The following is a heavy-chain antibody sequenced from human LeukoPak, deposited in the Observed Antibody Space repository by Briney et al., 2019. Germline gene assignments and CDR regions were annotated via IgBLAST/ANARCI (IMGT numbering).Heavy chain of an antibody. V-gene: IGHV4-59*01. J-gene: IGHJ3*02. CDR1: GGSISSYY. CDR3: AMSRYCSGGSCYLDAFDI. D-gene: IGHD2-15*01. CDR2: IYYSGST. Sequence: SETLSLTCTVSGGSISSYYWSWIRQPPGKGLEWIGYIYYSGSTNYNPPLKSRVTISVDTSKNQFSLKLSSVTAADTAVYYCAMSRYCSGGSCYLDAFDIWGQGTMVTVSS.